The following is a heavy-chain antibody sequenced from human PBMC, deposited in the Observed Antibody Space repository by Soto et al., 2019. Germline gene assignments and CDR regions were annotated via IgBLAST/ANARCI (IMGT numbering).Heavy chain of an antibody. CDR1: GYTFTSYG. D-gene: IGHD5-12*01. CDR3: ARHHGPTTSENWFAP. Sequence: ASVKVSCKAAGYTFTSYGISWVRQAPGQGLEWMGWISAYNGNTNYAQKLQGRVTMTTDTSTTTAYMELSSLRSDDTAVYYCARHHGPTTSENWFAPWGQGTPVTVSS. J-gene: IGHJ5*02. V-gene: IGHV1-18*04. CDR2: ISAYNGNT.